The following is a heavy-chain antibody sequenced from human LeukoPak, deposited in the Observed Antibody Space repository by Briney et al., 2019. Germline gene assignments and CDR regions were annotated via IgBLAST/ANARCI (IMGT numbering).Heavy chain of an antibody. J-gene: IGHJ5*02. D-gene: IGHD6-13*01. CDR1: GFTFSSYA. V-gene: IGHV3-23*01. CDR3: ATCSSSWYEGSRWFDP. Sequence: GGSLRLSCAASGFTFSSYAMSWVRQAPGKGLEGVSAISGSGGSTYYADSVKGRFTISRDNSKNTLYLQMNSLRAEDTAVYYCATCSSSWYEGSRWFDPWGQGTLVTVSS. CDR2: ISGSGGST.